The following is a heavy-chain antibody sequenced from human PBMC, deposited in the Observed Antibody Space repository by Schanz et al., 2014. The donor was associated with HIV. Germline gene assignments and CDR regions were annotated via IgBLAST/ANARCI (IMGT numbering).Heavy chain of an antibody. Sequence: EVQLVESGGGLGQPGGSLRLSCAASGLIFRNYWMSWVRQAPGKGREWVANIKQDGSEKYYVDSVKGRFTISRDNAKNSLYLQMNSLRAEDTAVYYCARGRGWASNWLDPWGQGTLVTVSS. J-gene: IGHJ5*02. CDR1: GLIFRNYW. D-gene: IGHD3-10*01. CDR2: IKQDGSEK. V-gene: IGHV3-7*04. CDR3: ARGRGWASNWLDP.